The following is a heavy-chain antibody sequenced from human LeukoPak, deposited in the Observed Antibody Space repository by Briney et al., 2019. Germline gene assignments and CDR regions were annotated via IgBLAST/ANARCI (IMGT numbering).Heavy chain of an antibody. V-gene: IGHV6-1*01. CDR1: GDSVSSNTAA. Sequence: SQTLSLTCAISGDSVSSNTAAWNWIRQSPSRGLEWLGRTYYRSRWYTEYALSVKSRITINPDTSKNQFSLQLNSVTPEDTAVYYCAGGSSAFDIRGQGTMVTVSS. J-gene: IGHJ3*02. CDR3: AGGSSAFDI. CDR2: TYYRSRWYT.